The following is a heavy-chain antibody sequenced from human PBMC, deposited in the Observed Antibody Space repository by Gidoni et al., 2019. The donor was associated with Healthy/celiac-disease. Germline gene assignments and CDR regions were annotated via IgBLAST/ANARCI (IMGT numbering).Heavy chain of an antibody. D-gene: IGHD3-10*01. Sequence: QVQLVESGGGVVQPGRSLRLSCAADGFTFSSYGMHWVRQAPGKGLEWVAVISYDGSNKYYADSVKGRFTISRDNSKNTLYLQMNSLRAEDTAVYYCAKAPGSGTGFDYWGQGTLVTVSS. CDR2: ISYDGSNK. V-gene: IGHV3-30*18. J-gene: IGHJ4*02. CDR1: GFTFSSYG. CDR3: AKAPGSGTGFDY.